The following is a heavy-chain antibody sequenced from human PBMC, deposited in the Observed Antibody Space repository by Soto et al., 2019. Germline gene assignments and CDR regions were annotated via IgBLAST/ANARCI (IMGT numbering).Heavy chain of an antibody. CDR2: IIPVFDKA. D-gene: IGHD3-16*01. V-gene: IGHV1-69*01. CDR3: ARLRRDWGDAFDL. CDR1: GGSFGSSA. Sequence: QVQLVQSGADVKKPGSSVKVSCKTSGGSFGSSAISWVRQAPAQGLEWMGEIIPVFDKANYAQNFQGRLTITADELTGTVFMELSSLSSEDTAVYFCARLRRDWGDAFDLWGLGTVVTVSS. J-gene: IGHJ3*01.